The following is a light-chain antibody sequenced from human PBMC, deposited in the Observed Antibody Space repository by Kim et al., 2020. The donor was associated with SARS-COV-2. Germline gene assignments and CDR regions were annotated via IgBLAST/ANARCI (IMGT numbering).Light chain of an antibody. CDR2: GKN. J-gene: IGLJ1*01. CDR1: SLRSYY. CDR3: NSRDSSGNHHYV. Sequence: SSELTQDPAVSVALGQTVRITCQGDSLRSYYASWYQQKPGLAPVLVIYGKNNRPSGIPDRFSGSSSGNTASLTITGAQAEDEADYYCNSRDSSGNHHYVFGTGTKVTVL. V-gene: IGLV3-19*01.